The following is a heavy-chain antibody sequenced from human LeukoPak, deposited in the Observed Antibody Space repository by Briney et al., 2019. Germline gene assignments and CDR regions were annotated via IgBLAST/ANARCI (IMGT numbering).Heavy chain of an antibody. CDR3: ASRLRFFPLDY. CDR2: INHSGST. Sequence: SETLSLTCAVYGGSFSDYYWSWVRQPPGKGLEWFGEINHSGSTNYNPSLKSRVTISVDTSKNQFSLKLSSVTAADTAVYYCASRLRFFPLDYWGQGTLVTVSS. D-gene: IGHD3-3*01. J-gene: IGHJ4*02. CDR1: GGSFSDYY. V-gene: IGHV4-34*01.